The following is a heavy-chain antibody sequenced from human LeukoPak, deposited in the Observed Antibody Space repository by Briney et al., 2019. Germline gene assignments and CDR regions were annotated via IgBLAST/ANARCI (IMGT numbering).Heavy chain of an antibody. CDR3: TKAAGYLAY. J-gene: IGHJ4*02. CDR1: GFTFSSSG. V-gene: IGHV3-23*01. CDR2: ISGSGGVT. D-gene: IGHD3-9*01. Sequence: SGGSLRLSCAASGFTFSSSGIVWVRQAPGKGLEWVSGISGSGGVTYYGDSVKGRFTISRDNSKNTVYLQMNSLRGDDTAVYHCTKAAGYLAYWGREPWSPSPQ.